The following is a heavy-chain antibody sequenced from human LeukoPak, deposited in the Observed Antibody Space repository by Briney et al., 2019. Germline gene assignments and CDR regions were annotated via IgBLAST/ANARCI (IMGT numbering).Heavy chain of an antibody. CDR2: IYHSGST. D-gene: IGHD6-6*01. J-gene: IGHJ6*03. CDR3: ARVTLVRRSSSSKRYYYMDV. Sequence: SQTLSLTCTVSGGSISSGGYYWSWIRQPPGKGLEWIGYIYHSGSTYYNPSLKSRVTISVDRSKNQFSLKLSSVTAAGTAVYYCARVTLVRRSSSSKRYYYMDVRGKGTTVTVSS. V-gene: IGHV4-30-2*01. CDR1: GGSISSGGYY.